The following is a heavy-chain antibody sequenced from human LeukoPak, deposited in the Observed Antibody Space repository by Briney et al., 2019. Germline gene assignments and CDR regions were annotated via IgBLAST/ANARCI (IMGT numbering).Heavy chain of an antibody. CDR1: GVSFNDYY. CDR2: INHSGYT. V-gene: IGHV4-34*01. CDR3: TRMTTGHDY. D-gene: IGHD4-17*01. J-gene: IGHJ4*02. Sequence: SETLSLTCAVSGVSFNDYYWSWVRQTPGKGLEWIGEINHSGYTNDSPSLKSRVTLSIDTSRKQSSLNLRSVTVADTGIYYCTRMTTGHDYWGQGTLVTVSS.